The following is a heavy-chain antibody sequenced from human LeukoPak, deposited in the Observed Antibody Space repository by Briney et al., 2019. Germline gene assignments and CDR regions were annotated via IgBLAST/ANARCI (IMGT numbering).Heavy chain of an antibody. J-gene: IGHJ4*02. CDR2: ISAYNGNT. V-gene: IGHV1-18*01. CDR3: ARMRASGYDWGVVYFDY. Sequence: ASVKVSCKASGYTLTSYGISWVRQAPGQGLEWMGWISAYNGNTNYAQKLQGRVTMTTDTSTSTAYMELRSLRSDDTAVYYCARMRASGYDWGVVYFDYWGQGTLVTVSS. D-gene: IGHD5-12*01. CDR1: GYTLTSYG.